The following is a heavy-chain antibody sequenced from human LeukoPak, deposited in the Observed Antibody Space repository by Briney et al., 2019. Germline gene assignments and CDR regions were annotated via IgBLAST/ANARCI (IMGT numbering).Heavy chain of an antibody. CDR1: GGSTSSHY. CDR2: DYYSGST. D-gene: IGHD3-10*01. J-gene: IGHJ5*02. Sequence: SETLSLTCSVSGGSTSSHYWSWIRQPPGKGLEWIGYDYYSGSTTYNPSLKSRLTISVDTSKNQFSLKLSSVTAADTAVYYCARFLTYYYGSGTYYRWFDPWGQGTLVTVSS. CDR3: ARFLTYYYGSGTYYRWFDP. V-gene: IGHV4-59*08.